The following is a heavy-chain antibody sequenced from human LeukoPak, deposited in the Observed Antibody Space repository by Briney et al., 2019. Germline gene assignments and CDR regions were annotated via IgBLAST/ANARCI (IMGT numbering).Heavy chain of an antibody. CDR2: ISSSSSYI. Sequence: GGSLRLSCAASGFTFSSYSMNWVRQAPGKGLEWVSSISSSSSYIYYVDSVKGRFTISRDNAKNSLYLQMNSLRAEDTAVYYCARGHPDYWGQGTLVTVSS. CDR1: GFTFSSYS. V-gene: IGHV3-21*01. J-gene: IGHJ4*02. CDR3: ARGHPDY.